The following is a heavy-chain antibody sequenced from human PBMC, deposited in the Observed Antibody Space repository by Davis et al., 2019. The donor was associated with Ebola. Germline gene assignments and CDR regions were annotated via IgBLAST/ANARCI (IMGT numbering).Heavy chain of an antibody. CDR2: IKTDGSTT. CDR1: GFTFSNYY. Sequence: HTGGSLRLSCAASGFTFSNYYMHWVRHAPGKGLEWVARIKTDGSTTRYADSVKGRFTISRDNTKNTLYLQMNSLRGEDTAVYYCVRDTSHQLPHWLYYFYGMDVWGQGTTVTVSS. J-gene: IGHJ6*02. CDR3: VRDTSHQLPHWLYYFYGMDV. D-gene: IGHD2-2*01. V-gene: IGHV3-74*01.